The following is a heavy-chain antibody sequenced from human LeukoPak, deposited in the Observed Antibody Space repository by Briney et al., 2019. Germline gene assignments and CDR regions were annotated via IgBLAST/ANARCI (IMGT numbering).Heavy chain of an antibody. CDR1: GGSISSYY. J-gene: IGHJ5*02. Sequence: PSETLSLTCTVSGGSISSYYRSWFRQPPGKGLEWIGRIYTSGSTTYYPSFKSRVAILVETSTNQLFLQLISVIAADEAVYYYAGYSSRWYGGVGFDPWLERTLVTVPS. D-gene: IGHD6-13*01. CDR3: AGYSSRWYGGVGFDP. V-gene: IGHV4-4*07. CDR2: IYTSGST.